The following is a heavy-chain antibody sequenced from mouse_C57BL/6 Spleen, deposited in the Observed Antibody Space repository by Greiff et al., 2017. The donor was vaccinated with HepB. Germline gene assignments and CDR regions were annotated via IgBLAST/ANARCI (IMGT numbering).Heavy chain of an antibody. CDR3: ASREDYGGEGFAY. V-gene: IGHV2-6*01. J-gene: IGHJ3*01. Sequence: VQLQESGPGLVAPSQSLSITCTVSGFSLTSYGVDWVRQSPGKGLEWLGVIWGVGSTNYNSALKSRLSISKDNSKSQVFLKMNSLQTDDTAMYYCASREDYGGEGFAYWGQGTLVTVSA. CDR1: GFSLTSYG. CDR2: IWGVGST. D-gene: IGHD2-4*01.